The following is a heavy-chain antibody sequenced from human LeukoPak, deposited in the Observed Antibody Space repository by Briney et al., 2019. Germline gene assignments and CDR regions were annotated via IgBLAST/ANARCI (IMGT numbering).Heavy chain of an antibody. D-gene: IGHD5-24*01. J-gene: IGHJ6*03. CDR3: ARDFRIRATGFYYYYYMDV. CDR2: ISSSSSYI. V-gene: IGHV3-21*01. CDR1: GFTFSSYS. Sequence: GGPLGLSCAASGFTFSSYSMNWVRQAPGKGLEWVSSISSSSSYIYYADSVKGRFTISRDNAKNSLYLQMNSLRAEDTAVYYCARDFRIRATGFYYYYYMDVWGKGTTVTVSS.